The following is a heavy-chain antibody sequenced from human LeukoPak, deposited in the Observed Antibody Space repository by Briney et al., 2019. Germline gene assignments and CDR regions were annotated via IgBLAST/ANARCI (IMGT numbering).Heavy chain of an antibody. V-gene: IGHV3-11*04. D-gene: IGHD3-22*01. J-gene: IGHJ6*02. CDR2: IDNSGRTI. CDR1: GFTFSDYY. Sequence: GGSLRLSCAASGFTFSDYYMSWIRQAPGKGLEWVSYIDNSGRTIYYADSVKGRFTISRDNSKNTLYLQMNSLRAEDTAVYYCARVLLPLYGMDVWGQGTTVTVSS. CDR3: ARVLLPLYGMDV.